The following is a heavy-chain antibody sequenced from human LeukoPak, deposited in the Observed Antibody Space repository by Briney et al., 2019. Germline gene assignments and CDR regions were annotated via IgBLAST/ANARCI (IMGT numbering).Heavy chain of an antibody. V-gene: IGHV3-21*04. Sequence: NAGGSLRLSCAVSGFTFSSYSMNWVRQAPGKGLEWVSFISTSSSYIYYADSVKGRFTISRDNAKNSLYLQMNSLRAEDTAVYYCARDLSSAAYSSGWASDYYYMDVWGKGTTVTISS. CDR2: ISTSSSYI. CDR3: ARDLSSAAYSSGWASDYYYMDV. D-gene: IGHD6-19*01. J-gene: IGHJ6*03. CDR1: GFTFSSYS.